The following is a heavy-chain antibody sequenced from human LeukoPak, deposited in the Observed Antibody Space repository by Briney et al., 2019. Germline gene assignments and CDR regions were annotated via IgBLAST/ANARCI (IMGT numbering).Heavy chain of an antibody. CDR1: GFTFSSYA. D-gene: IGHD3-3*01. CDR2: ISGSGGST. Sequence: GGSLRLSCAASGFTFSSYAMSWVRQAPGKGLEWVSAISGSGGSTYYADSVKGRFTISRDNSKNTLYLQMNSLRAEDTAVYYCAKDSAIFGVGPFYMDVWGKGTTVTVSS. CDR3: AKDSAIFGVGPFYMDV. J-gene: IGHJ6*03. V-gene: IGHV3-23*01.